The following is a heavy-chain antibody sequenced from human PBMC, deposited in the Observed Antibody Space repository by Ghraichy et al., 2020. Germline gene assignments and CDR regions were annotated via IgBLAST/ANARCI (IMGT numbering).Heavy chain of an antibody. CDR3: AHRQISTGYSSGWVSYYFDY. Sequence: SGPTLVKPTQTLTLTCTFSGFSLSISGVGVGWIRQPPGKALEWLALIYWNDDKRYSPSLKSRLTITKDTSKNQVVLTMTNMDPVDTATYYCAHRQISTGYSSGWVSYYFDYWGQGTLVTVSS. CDR1: GFSLSISGVG. V-gene: IGHV2-5*01. CDR2: IYWNDDK. D-gene: IGHD6-19*01. J-gene: IGHJ4*02.